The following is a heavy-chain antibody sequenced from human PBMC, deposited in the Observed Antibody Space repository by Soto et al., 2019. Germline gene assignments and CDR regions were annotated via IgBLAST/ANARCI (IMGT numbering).Heavy chain of an antibody. CDR3: ARDKEVVPAADLDY. CDR1: GFTFSDYY. CDR2: ISSSGSTI. Sequence: QVQLVESGGGLVKPGGSLRLSCAASGFTFSDYYMSWIRQXXXXXXXWVSYISSSGSTIYYADSVKGRFTISRDNAKNSLYLQMNSLRAEDTXVYYCARDKEVVPAADLDYWGQGTLVTVSS. J-gene: IGHJ4*02. D-gene: IGHD2-2*01. V-gene: IGHV3-11*01.